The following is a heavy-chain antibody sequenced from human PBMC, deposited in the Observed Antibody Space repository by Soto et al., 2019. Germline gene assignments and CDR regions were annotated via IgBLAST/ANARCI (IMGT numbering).Heavy chain of an antibody. J-gene: IGHJ4*02. Sequence: SETLSLTCTVSGGSISSGGYYWSWIRQHPGKGLEWIGYIYYSGSTYYNPSLKSRVTISVDTSKNQFSLKLSSVTTADTAVYYCARDRRLWSLEYYFDSWSQGTLVTVSS. V-gene: IGHV4-31*03. CDR1: GGSISSGGYY. CDR2: IYYSGST. CDR3: ARDRRLWSLEYYFDS. D-gene: IGHD5-18*01.